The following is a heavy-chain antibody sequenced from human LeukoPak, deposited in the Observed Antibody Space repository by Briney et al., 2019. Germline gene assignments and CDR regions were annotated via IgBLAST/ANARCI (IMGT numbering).Heavy chain of an antibody. CDR1: GGSISSYY. Sequence: SETLSLTCTVPGGSISSYYWSWIRQPPGKGLEWIGYIYYSGSTNYNPSLKSRVTISVDTSKNQFSLKLSSVTAADTAVYYCARGGIAARPYYYYMDVWGKGTTVTVSS. J-gene: IGHJ6*03. CDR3: ARGGIAARPYYYYMDV. CDR2: IYYSGST. D-gene: IGHD6-6*01. V-gene: IGHV4-59*01.